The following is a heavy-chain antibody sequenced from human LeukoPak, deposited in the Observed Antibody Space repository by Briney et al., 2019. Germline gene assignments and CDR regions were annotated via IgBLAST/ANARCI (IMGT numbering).Heavy chain of an antibody. Sequence: GGSLRLSCAASGFTFSGSAMHWVRQVSGKGLEWVGRIGSKANSYATAYVASVRGRFTISRDDSKNTAYLQMNSLKTEDTAVYYCAGDLRTITMVRGVIYYWGQGTLVTVSS. CDR1: GFTFSGSA. V-gene: IGHV3-73*01. J-gene: IGHJ4*02. CDR3: AGDLRTITMVRGVIYY. CDR2: IGSKANSYAT. D-gene: IGHD3-10*01.